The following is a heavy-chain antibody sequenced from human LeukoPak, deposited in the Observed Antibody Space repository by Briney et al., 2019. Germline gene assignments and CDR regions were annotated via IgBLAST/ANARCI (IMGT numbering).Heavy chain of an antibody. J-gene: IGHJ4*02. CDR1: GFTFSSYW. D-gene: IGHD1-26*01. CDR3: ARDPVERELLLDY. Sequence: QPGGSLRLSCAASGFTFSSYWMGWVRQAPGKRLEWVANMNIDGSEKYYADSVKGRFTISRDNARNSVYLQMNSLRVEDTAVYYCARDPVERELLLDYWGQGTLVTVSS. CDR2: MNIDGSEK. V-gene: IGHV3-7*01.